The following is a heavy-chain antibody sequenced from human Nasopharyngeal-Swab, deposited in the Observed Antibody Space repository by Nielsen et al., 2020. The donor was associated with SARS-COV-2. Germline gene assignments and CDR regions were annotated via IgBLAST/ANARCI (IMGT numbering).Heavy chain of an antibody. J-gene: IGHJ3*02. Sequence: WVRQAPGQGLEWMGIINPSGGSTSYAQKFQGRVTMTRDTSTSIVYMELSSLRSEDTAVYYCARDRDCSSTSCYRGIDIWGQGTMVTVSS. CDR2: INPSGGST. CDR3: ARDRDCSSTSCYRGIDI. D-gene: IGHD2-2*01. V-gene: IGHV1-46*01.